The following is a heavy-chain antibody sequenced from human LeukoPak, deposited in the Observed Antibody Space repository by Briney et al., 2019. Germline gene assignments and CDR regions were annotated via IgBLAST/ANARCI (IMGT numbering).Heavy chain of an antibody. V-gene: IGHV1-2*02. D-gene: IGHD3-22*01. CDR2: INPNSGGT. Sequence: ASVKVSCTASGYTFTGYYMHWVRQAPGQGLEWMGWINPNSGGTNYAQKFQGRVTMTRDTSISTAYMELSRLRSDDTAVYYCARDPGLDYYDSSGYRDRVDYWGQGTLVTVSS. CDR3: ARDPGLDYYDSSGYRDRVDY. J-gene: IGHJ4*02. CDR1: GYTFTGYY.